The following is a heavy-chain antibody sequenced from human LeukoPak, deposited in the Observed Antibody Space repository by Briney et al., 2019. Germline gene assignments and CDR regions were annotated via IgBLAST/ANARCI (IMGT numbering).Heavy chain of an antibody. CDR1: GGSVSSGSYY. J-gene: IGHJ5*02. Sequence: SETLSLTCTVSGGSVSSGSYYWSWIRQPPGKGLEWIGEINHSGSTNYNPSLKSRVTISVDTSKNQFSLKLSSVTAADTAVYYCARGPIVVVPAAIDWTSYWFDPWGQGTLVTVSS. CDR3: ARGPIVVVPAAIDWTSYWFDP. D-gene: IGHD2-2*01. V-gene: IGHV4-39*07. CDR2: INHSGST.